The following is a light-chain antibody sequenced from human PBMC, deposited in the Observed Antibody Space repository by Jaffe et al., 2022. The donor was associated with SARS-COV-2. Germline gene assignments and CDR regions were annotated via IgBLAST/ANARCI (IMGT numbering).Light chain of an antibody. CDR3: QQYYSYSSYS. J-gene: IGKJ2*03. CDR2: EAS. Sequence: DIQMSQSPSTLSASVGDRVTITCRASQTIGKWLAWYQQKPGKAPRLLIYEASILETGVPSRFSGSQSGTEFALTISGLQPDDFATYYCQQYYSYSSYSFGQGTKVEI. V-gene: IGKV1-5*03. CDR1: QTIGKW.